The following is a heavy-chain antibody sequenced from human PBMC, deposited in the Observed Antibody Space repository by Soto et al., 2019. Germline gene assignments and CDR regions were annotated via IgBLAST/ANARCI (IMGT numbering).Heavy chain of an antibody. CDR3: ARGQRDAFNPLIDY. D-gene: IGHD2-2*01. CDR2: IIYSGST. Sequence: SETLSLTCTVSGGSVSSGSYYWSWIRQPPGKGLEWIGYIIYSGSTNYNPSLKSRVTISVDTSKTPFSLKLPSVTAADTAVYYCARGQRDAFNPLIDYWGQGTMVTVSS. CDR1: GGSVSSGSYY. J-gene: IGHJ4*02. V-gene: IGHV4-61*03.